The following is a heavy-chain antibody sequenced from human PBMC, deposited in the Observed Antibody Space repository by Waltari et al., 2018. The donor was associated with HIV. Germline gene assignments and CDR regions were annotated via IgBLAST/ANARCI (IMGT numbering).Heavy chain of an antibody. V-gene: IGHV3-53*02. CDR1: GPTVISTF. J-gene: IGHJ4*02. Sequence: EVQLVETGGGVIQPGGSLRLSCAASGPTVISTFMTWVRQAPGKGLEWVSLIYNNNSTYYADSVKGRFTISRDNSKNTLYLQMNSLRAEDTAVYYCARVRSTMGRFQGFDYWGQGTLVTVSS. D-gene: IGHD1-26*01. CDR2: IYNNNST. CDR3: ARVRSTMGRFQGFDY.